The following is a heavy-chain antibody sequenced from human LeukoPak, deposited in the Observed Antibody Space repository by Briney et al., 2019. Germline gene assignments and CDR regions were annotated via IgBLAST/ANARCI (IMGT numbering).Heavy chain of an antibody. D-gene: IGHD1-26*01. CDR2: IYYSGST. CDR1: GGSISSYY. V-gene: IGHV4-59*08. Sequence: SETLFLTCTVSGGSISSYYWSWIRQPPGKGLEWIGYIYYSGSTNYNPSLKSRVTISVDTSKNQFSLKLSSVTAADTAVYYCARQSWDYYYGMDVWGQGTTVTVSS. CDR3: ARQSWDYYYGMDV. J-gene: IGHJ6*02.